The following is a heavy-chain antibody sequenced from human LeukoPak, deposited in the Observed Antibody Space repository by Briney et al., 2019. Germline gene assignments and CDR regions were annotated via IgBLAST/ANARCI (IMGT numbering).Heavy chain of an antibody. CDR1: GYSFSNYW. D-gene: IGHD6-19*01. J-gene: IGHJ4*02. CDR3: TRHRPYSSGWRHFDY. V-gene: IGHV5-51*01. Sequence: GESLKISCKGSGYSFSNYWIGWVRQMSGKGLEWMGIIYPGDSDTRYSPSFQGQVTISADKSISTAYLQWSSLTASDTAMYYCTRHRPYSSGWRHFDYWGQGTLVTVSS. CDR2: IYPGDSDT.